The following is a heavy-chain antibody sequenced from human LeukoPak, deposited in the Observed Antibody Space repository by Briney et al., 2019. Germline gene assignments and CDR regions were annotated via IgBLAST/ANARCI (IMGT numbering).Heavy chain of an antibody. J-gene: IGHJ5*02. D-gene: IGHD3-10*01. CDR2: ISPSGGST. CDR1: GYTFTTYY. CDR3: ARDLHGSGSYTNWFDP. Sequence: ASVKVSCKASGYTFTTYYMHWVRQAPGQGLEWMGMISPSGGSTSYAQKFQDRVTMTRDTSTSTVYMELSSLRSEDTAVYHCARDLHGSGSYTNWFDPWGQGTLVTVSS. V-gene: IGHV1-46*01.